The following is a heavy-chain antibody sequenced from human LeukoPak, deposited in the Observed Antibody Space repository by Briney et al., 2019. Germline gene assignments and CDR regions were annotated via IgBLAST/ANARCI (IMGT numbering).Heavy chain of an antibody. V-gene: IGHV4-34*01. CDR3: ATTYYYGSGSPFDP. D-gene: IGHD3-10*01. J-gene: IGHJ5*02. CDR1: GGSFSGYY. Sequence: SETLSLTCAVYGGSFSGYYWSWIRQPPGKGLEWIGEINHSGSTNYNPSLKSRVTISVDTSKNQFSLKLSSVTAADTAVYYCATTYYYGSGSPFDPWGQGTLVTVSS. CDR2: INHSGST.